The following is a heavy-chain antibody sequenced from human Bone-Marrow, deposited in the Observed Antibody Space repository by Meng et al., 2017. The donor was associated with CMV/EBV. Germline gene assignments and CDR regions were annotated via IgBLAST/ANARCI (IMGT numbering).Heavy chain of an antibody. J-gene: IGHJ6*02. CDR1: GFTFSNYP. CDR2: LSYDGTRK. Sequence: GESLKISCAASGFTFSNYPMHWVRQAPGKGLEWVAVLSYDGTRKYYGDSAKGRFTISRDNSKNTLYLQMSGLRTDDTAVYFCARDYDRYNGMHIWGQGTTVTVSS. D-gene: IGHD3-3*01. V-gene: IGHV3-30*04. CDR3: ARDYDRYNGMHI.